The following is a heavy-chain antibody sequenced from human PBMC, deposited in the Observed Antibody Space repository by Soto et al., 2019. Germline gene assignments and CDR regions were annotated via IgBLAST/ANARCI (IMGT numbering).Heavy chain of an antibody. J-gene: IGHJ4*02. CDR3: ARPPSGYSGYDRRIYFDS. V-gene: IGHV1-2*02. D-gene: IGHD5-12*01. CDR2: INPNSGGT. CDR1: GYTFTDYY. Sequence: QVQLVQSGAEVKKPGASVKVSCKTSGYTFTDYYMHWVRQAPGQGLEWMGWINPNSGGTNYAQKFRGRVTMTRDTSISTAYMELSSLRSDDTAVYYCARPPSGYSGYDRRIYFDSWGQGTLVTVSS.